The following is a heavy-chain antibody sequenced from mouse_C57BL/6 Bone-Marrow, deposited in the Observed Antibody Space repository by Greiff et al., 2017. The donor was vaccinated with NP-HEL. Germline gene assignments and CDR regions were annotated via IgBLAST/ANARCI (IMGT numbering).Heavy chain of an antibody. CDR3: ARHGRFPYYFDY. CDR2: ISSGGSYT. Sequence: EVKLMESGGDLVKPGGSLKLSCAASGFTFSSYGMPWVRQTPDKRLEWVATISSGGSYTYYPDSVKGRFTISRDNAKNTLYLQMSSLKSEDTAMYYCARHGRFPYYFDYWGQGTTLTVSS. J-gene: IGHJ2*01. CDR1: GFTFSSYG. V-gene: IGHV5-6*01.